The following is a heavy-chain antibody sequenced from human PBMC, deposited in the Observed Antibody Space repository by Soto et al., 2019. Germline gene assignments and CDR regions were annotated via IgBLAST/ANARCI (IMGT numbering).Heavy chain of an antibody. D-gene: IGHD4-17*01. CDR1: GYTFTSYA. CDR3: ASESYGGEFDY. V-gene: IGHV1-3*01. CDR2: INASNANT. J-gene: IGHJ4*02. Sequence: GAPVKVSCKASGYTFTSYAMHWVRQAPGQRLEWMGWINASNANTKYSQKFQGRVTITRDTSASTAYMELSSLRSEDTAVYYCASESYGGEFDYWGQGTLVTVSS.